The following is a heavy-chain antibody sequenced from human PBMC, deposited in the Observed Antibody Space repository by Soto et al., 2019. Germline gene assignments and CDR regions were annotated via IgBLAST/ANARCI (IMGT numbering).Heavy chain of an antibody. D-gene: IGHD5-12*01. CDR1: GGTFSTYA. CDR3: ARDKDRRRLGGNYCGITDV. V-gene: IGHV1-69*12. Sequence: QVQLVQSGSEVKKPGSSVKVSCKVSGGTFSTYAISWVRQAPGQGLEWMGGTIPVGRAADYAQKFQGRVTITADESARTAHIELNGLVLEDTAVYYCARDKDRRRLGGNYCGITDVWGEGTTVTVSS. J-gene: IGHJ6*04. CDR2: TIPVGRAA.